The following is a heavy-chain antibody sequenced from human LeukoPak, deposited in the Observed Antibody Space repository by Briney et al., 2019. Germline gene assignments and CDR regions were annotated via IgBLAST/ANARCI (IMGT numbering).Heavy chain of an antibody. Sequence: PGGSLRLSCAASGFTFSIYGMSWVRQAPGKGLEWVSAISRSGGSTYHADSVKGRFTISRDNSKNTLYLQMNSLRAEDTAVYYCAKRGELATIGGPFDYWGQGTLVTVSS. V-gene: IGHV3-23*01. CDR2: ISRSGGST. J-gene: IGHJ4*02. CDR1: GFTFSIYG. CDR3: AKRGELATIGGPFDY. D-gene: IGHD5-12*01.